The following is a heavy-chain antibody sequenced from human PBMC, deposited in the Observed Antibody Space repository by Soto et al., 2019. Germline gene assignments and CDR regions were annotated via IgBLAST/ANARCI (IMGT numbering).Heavy chain of an antibody. Sequence: QVQLVQSGAEVKKPGAPVKVSCQASGYTFASHYIHWVRQAPGQGLEWMGVINPNGGNTRYAQRFQDRLTLTTDTPTNTVYLDLSSLSSDDTAVYYCGRDTSGLDYWGQGTLVTVSS. V-gene: IGHV1-46*01. CDR1: GYTFASHY. CDR3: GRDTSGLDY. CDR2: INPNGGNT. J-gene: IGHJ4*02.